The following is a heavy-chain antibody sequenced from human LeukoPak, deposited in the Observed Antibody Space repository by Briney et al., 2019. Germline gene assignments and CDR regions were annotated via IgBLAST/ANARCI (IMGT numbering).Heavy chain of an antibody. CDR3: ARDGGGYYFDY. J-gene: IGHJ4*02. Sequence: GGSLRLSCAASGFTSSSYAMNWVHQAPGKELEWVSSISSSSSYIYYADSVKGRFTISRDNAKNSLYLQMNSLRAEDTAVYYCARDGGGYYFDYWGQGTLVTVSS. D-gene: IGHD3-10*01. CDR2: ISSSSSYI. V-gene: IGHV3-21*01. CDR1: GFTSSSYA.